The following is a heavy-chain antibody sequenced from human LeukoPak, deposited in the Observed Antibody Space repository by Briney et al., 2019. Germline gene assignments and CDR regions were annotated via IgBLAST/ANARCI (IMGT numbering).Heavy chain of an antibody. CDR3: ARYCSGDNCFNWFDP. V-gene: IGHV4-59*01. CDR2: IHYSGSS. CDR1: GGSIRGYY. D-gene: IGHD2-15*01. J-gene: IGHJ5*02. Sequence: SETLSLTCNVSGGSIRGYYWSWIRQPPGKGLEWIGYIHYSGSSNYNPSLKSRVTISVDTSKNQFSLKLRSVTAADTAMYYCARYCSGDNCFNWFDPWGQGTLVTVSS.